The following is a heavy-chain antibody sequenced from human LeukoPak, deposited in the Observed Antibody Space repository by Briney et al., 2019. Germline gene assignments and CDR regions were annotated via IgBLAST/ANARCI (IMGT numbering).Heavy chain of an antibody. J-gene: IGHJ3*02. CDR3: ARLPPTNLYCSSTSCSPSAFDI. CDR2: INHSGST. CDR1: GGSFSGYY. V-gene: IGHV4-34*01. D-gene: IGHD2-2*01. Sequence: EPSETLSLTCAVYGGSFSGYYWSWIRQPPGKGLEWIGEINHSGSTNYNPSLKSRVTISVDTSKNQFSLKLSSVTAADTAVYYCARLPPTNLYCSSTSCSPSAFDIRGQGTMVTVSS.